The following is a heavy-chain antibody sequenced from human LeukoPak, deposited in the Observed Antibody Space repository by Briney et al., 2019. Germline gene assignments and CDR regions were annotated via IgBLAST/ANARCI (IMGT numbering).Heavy chain of an antibody. CDR3: AREGRPSDSGIYQVDAFDI. J-gene: IGHJ3*02. CDR1: GFTFSGHF. V-gene: IGHV3-72*01. Sequence: GGSLRLSCAASGFTFSGHFMDWVRQAPEKGLEWVGRTRNEANGYSTEYAASVNGRFTISRDDSENSLYLQMNSLKTEDTAVYFCAREGRPSDSGIYQVDAFDIWGQGTVVTVSS. CDR2: TRNEANGYST. D-gene: IGHD3-10*01.